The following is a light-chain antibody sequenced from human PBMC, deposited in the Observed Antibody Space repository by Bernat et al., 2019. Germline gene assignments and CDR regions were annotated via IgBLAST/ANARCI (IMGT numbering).Light chain of an antibody. Sequence: QSALTQPASVSGSPGQSITLSCTGTSSDVGAYNYVSWYQQHPGRAPKLMIFDVSNRPSGVSDRFSGSKSGNTSSLTISGLRPEDEADYYCSSVSTTSTPVVFVGGTKLTVL. CDR2: DVS. CDR1: SSDVGAYNY. J-gene: IGLJ3*02. CDR3: SSVSTTSTPVV. V-gene: IGLV2-14*03.